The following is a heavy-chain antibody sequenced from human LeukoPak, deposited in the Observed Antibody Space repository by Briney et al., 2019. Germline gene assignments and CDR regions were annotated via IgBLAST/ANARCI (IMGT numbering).Heavy chain of an antibody. CDR1: GLTVTSNY. Sequence: TGGSLRLSCAASGLTVTSNYMSWVRQAPGKGLEWVSVIYSDGSTYYADSVKGRFSISRDNSKNTLYLQLNSLRVEDTAVYYCARRPDYGGTPTFDYWGQGTLVTVSS. CDR2: IYSDGST. J-gene: IGHJ4*02. V-gene: IGHV3-66*01. D-gene: IGHD4-23*01. CDR3: ARRPDYGGTPTFDY.